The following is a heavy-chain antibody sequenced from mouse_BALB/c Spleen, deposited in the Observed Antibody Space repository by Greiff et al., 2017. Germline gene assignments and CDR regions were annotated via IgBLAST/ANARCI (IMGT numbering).Heavy chain of an antibody. CDR3: ARGNYVRGAMDY. CDR1: GYTFSSYW. CDR2: ILPGSGST. Sequence: QVQLKQSGAELMKPGASVKISCKATGYTFSSYWIEWVKQRPGHGLEWIGEILPGSGSTNYNEKFKGKATFTADTSSNTAYMQLSSLTSEDSAVYYCARGNYVRGAMDYWGQGTSVTVSS. V-gene: IGHV1-9*01. J-gene: IGHJ4*01. D-gene: IGHD2-1*01.